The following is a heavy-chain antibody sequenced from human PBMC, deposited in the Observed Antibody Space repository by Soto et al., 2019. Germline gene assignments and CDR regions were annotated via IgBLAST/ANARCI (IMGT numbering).Heavy chain of an antibody. CDR3: AGVLAARSGSSPSDYYGMDV. D-gene: IGHD3-10*01. CDR1: GGTFSSYA. V-gene: IGHV1-69*12. Sequence: QVQLVQSGAEVKKPGSSVKVSCKASGGTFSSYAISWVRQAPGQGLEWMGGIIPIFGTANYAQKFQGRVTLTADESTSTAYMELSSLRSEDTALYYCAGVLAARSGSSPSDYYGMDVWGQGTTVTVSS. CDR2: IIPIFGTA. J-gene: IGHJ6*02.